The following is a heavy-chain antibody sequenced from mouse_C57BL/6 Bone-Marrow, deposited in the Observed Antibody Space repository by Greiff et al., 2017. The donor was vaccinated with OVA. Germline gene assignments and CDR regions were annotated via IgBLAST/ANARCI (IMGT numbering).Heavy chain of an antibody. CDR3: ARLNFYWYFDL. V-gene: IGHV1-81*01. CDR1: GYTFTSYG. J-gene: IGHJ1*03. Sequence: QVQLQQSGAELARPGASVKLSCKASGYTFTSYGISWVKQRTGQGLEWIGEIYPRSGNTYYNEKFKGKATLTADKSSSTAYMELRSLTSEDSAVYFCARLNFYWYFDLWGTGTTVTSPQ. CDR2: IYPRSGNT.